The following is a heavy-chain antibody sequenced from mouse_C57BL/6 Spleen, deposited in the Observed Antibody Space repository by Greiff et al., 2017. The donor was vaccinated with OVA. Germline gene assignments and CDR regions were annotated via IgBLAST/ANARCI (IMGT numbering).Heavy chain of an antibody. CDR1: GFTFSDYY. D-gene: IGHD2-4*01. CDR2: INYDGSST. CDR3: AREGVYYDYDYYAMDY. V-gene: IGHV5-16*01. Sequence: EVHLVESEGGLVQPGSSMKLSCTASGFTFSDYYMAWVRQVPEKGLEWVANINYDGSSTYYLDSLKSRFIISRDNAKNILYLQMSSLKSEDTATYYCAREGVYYDYDYYAMDYWGQGTSVTVSS. J-gene: IGHJ4*01.